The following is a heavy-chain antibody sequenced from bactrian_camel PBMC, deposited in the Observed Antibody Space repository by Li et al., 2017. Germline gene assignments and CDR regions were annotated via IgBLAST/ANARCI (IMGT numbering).Heavy chain of an antibody. D-gene: IGHD2*01. CDR3: AADLARHCGSFTGFFRRGY. J-gene: IGHJ4*01. Sequence: VQLVESGGGSAQAGGSLKLSCTTGKSAFDVDGADMEWYRQPPGDECTLVAQISPDGSTYYHHSVEGRFTISRDKTKDLVYLQTNGLQPEDTGMYYCAADLARHCGSFTGFFRRGYWGQGTQVTVS. CDR2: ISPDGST. CDR1: AFDVDGAD. V-gene: IGHV3S55*01.